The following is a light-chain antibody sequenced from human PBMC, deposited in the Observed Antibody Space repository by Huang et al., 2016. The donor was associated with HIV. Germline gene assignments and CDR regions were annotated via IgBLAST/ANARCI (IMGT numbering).Light chain of an antibody. CDR1: QSISAY. J-gene: IGKJ4*01. CDR2: GAS. CDR3: QKSYTTPLT. V-gene: IGKV1-39*01. Sequence: DIQMTQSPSSLSASVGDRVTITCRASQSISAYLNWYQQKPGKAPKLLIYGASTLQSGVPSRSSGSGSGTDFTLTINSLQPEDFATYYCQKSYTTPLTFGGGTKV.